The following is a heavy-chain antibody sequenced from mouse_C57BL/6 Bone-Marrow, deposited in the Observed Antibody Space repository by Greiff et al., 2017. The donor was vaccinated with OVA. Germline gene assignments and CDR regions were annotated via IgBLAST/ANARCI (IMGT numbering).Heavy chain of an antibody. D-gene: IGHD3-2*02. CDR3: AIHSSGHGFAY. CDR2: IHPSDSDT. CDR1: GYTFTSYW. J-gene: IGHJ3*01. V-gene: IGHV1-74*01. Sequence: QVQLQQPGAELVKPGASVKVSCKASGYTFTSYWMHWVKQRPGQGLEWIGRIHPSDSDTNYNQKFKGKATLTVDKSSSTAYIELSSLTSEDSAVYYCAIHSSGHGFAYWGQGTLVTVSA.